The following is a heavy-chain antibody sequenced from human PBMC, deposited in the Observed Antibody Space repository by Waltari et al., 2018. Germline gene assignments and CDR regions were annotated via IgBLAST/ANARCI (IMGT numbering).Heavy chain of an antibody. D-gene: IGHD3-10*01. J-gene: IGHJ4*02. V-gene: IGHV4-4*02. CDR2: SYPSGST. Sequence: QVQLQESGPGLVKPSGTLSLTCAVSGGSISSSNWWSWVRQPPGKGLEWMGESYPSGSTNYSPALKSRVTISVDKSKKQFALKLSSVTAADTAVYYCARGGVTMVRGANLDYWGQGTLVTVSS. CDR1: GGSISSSNW. CDR3: ARGGVTMVRGANLDY.